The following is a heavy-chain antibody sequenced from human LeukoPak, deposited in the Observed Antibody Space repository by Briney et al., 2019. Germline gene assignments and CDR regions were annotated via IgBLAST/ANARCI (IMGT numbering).Heavy chain of an antibody. CDR1: GASMSSWY. Sequence: SETLCLTCTVSGASMSSWYWSWIRQPPGKGLGWIGYIYGSGNTNYNPSLKSRVTMSIDTSKNQFSLMLTSVAAADTATYYCARETSLAGSASGLGFNYWGQGILVTVSS. D-gene: IGHD6-19*01. CDR2: IYGSGNT. J-gene: IGHJ4*02. V-gene: IGHV4-59*01. CDR3: ARETSLAGSASGLGFNY.